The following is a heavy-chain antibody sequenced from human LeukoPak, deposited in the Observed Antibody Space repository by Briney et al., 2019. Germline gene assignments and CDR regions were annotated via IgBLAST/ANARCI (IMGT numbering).Heavy chain of an antibody. J-gene: IGHJ3*01. V-gene: IGHV3-73*01. CDR3: AKDLNSTYNYDSSGYEDAFDF. CDR2: VRSKADSYAT. CDR1: GFTFSGSA. Sequence: PGGSLRLSCVASGFTFSGSAIHWVRQASGKGLEWVGRVRSKADSYATAYTASMKGRFIISRDDSKNTLYLQMNSLRAEDTAVYYCAKDLNSTYNYDSSGYEDAFDFWGQGTMVTVSS. D-gene: IGHD3-22*01.